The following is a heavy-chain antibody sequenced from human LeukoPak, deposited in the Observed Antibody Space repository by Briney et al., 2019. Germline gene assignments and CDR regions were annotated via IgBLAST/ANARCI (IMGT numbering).Heavy chain of an antibody. J-gene: IGHJ6*03. CDR1: GGSISSSSYY. V-gene: IGHV4-39*02. CDR2: IYYSGST. D-gene: IGHD3-10*01. Sequence: PSETLSLTCTVSGGSISSSSYYWGWIRQPPGKGLEWIGSIYYSGSTYYNPSLKSRVTMSVDTSNNQFSLKLSSVTAADTAVYYCARELTLVWFGELYVQYMDVWGKGTTVTISS. CDR3: ARELTLVWFGELYVQYMDV.